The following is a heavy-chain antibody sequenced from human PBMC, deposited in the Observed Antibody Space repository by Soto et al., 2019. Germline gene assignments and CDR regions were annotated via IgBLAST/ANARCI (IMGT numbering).Heavy chain of an antibody. Sequence: PGGSLRLSCVASGFAFRSHGMHWARQAPGKGPEWLSALTGSGGSTYYADSMKGRFTISRDNSKNTVYLHLNSLRTEDTAVYYCASPAGISSSPYYYYGMDVWGQGTTVTVSS. CDR2: LTGSGGST. V-gene: IGHV3-23*01. CDR1: GFAFRSHG. J-gene: IGHJ6*02. CDR3: ASPAGISSSPYYYYGMDV.